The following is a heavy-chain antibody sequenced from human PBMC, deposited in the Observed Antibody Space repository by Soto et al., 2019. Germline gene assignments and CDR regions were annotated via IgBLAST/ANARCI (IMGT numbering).Heavy chain of an antibody. CDR3: ARECPAPYYYYGMDV. CDR2: ISGYNGNT. CDR1: GYSFTTYG. Sequence: QVQLVQSGGEVKKPGASVKVSCKTSGYSFTTYGISWVRQAPGQGLEWMGWISGYNGNTHYAQKFQGRVSMTTDTSTSTADMELRSLRSDDTAVYYCARECPAPYYYYGMDVWGQGTTVTVSS. V-gene: IGHV1-18*01. J-gene: IGHJ6*02.